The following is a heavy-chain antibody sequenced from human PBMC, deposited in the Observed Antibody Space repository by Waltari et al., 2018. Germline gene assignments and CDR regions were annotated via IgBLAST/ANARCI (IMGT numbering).Heavy chain of an antibody. CDR3: AREKRGAYYFDY. J-gene: IGHJ4*02. V-gene: IGHV1-3*01. D-gene: IGHD1-26*01. CDR2: INAGNGNT. CDR1: GYTFTSYA. Sequence: QVQLVQSGAEVKKPGASVKVSCKASGYTFTSYAMHWVRQAPGQRLEWMGWINAGNGNTKYSKKFQGRVTITRDTSASTAYMELSSLRSEDTAVYYCAREKRGAYYFDYWGQGTLVTVSS.